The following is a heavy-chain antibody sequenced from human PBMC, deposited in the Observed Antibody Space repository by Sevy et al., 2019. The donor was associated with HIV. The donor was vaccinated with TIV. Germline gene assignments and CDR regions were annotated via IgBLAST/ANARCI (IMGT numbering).Heavy chain of an antibody. CDR2: IYHSGST. V-gene: IGHV4-38-2*02. Sequence: SETLSLTCTVSGYSISSGYYWGWIRQPPGKGLEWIGSIYHSGSTYYNPSLKSRVTISVDTSKNQFSLKLSSVTAADTAVYYCAGPPVVVRSLYFDYWGQGILVTVSS. D-gene: IGHD2-15*01. CDR3: AGPPVVVRSLYFDY. J-gene: IGHJ4*02. CDR1: GYSISSGYY.